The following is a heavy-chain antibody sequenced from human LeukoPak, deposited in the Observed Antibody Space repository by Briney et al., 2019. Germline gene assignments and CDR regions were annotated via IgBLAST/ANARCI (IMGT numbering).Heavy chain of an antibody. CDR1: GYTFTSYG. V-gene: IGHV1-18*01. CDR2: ISAYNGNT. CDR3: ARAPTVTTHVDP. Sequence: ASVKVSCKASGYTFTSYGISWVRQAPGQGLEWMGWISAYNGNTNYVQKLQGRVTMTTDTSTSTAYMELRSLRSDDTAVYYCARAPTVTTHVDPWGQGTLVTVSS. J-gene: IGHJ5*02. D-gene: IGHD4-17*01.